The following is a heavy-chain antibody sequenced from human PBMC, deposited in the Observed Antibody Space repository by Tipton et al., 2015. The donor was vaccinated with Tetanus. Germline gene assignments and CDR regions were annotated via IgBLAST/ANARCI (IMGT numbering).Heavy chain of an antibody. V-gene: IGHV1-69*01. J-gene: IGHJ5*02. CDR2: MIPKFGTT. D-gene: IGHD6-13*01. Sequence: QVQLVQSGAAVKKPGSSVRVSCKLSGDSFKTYTISWVRQAPGQGLEWMGGMIPKFGTTEYAQRFQGRLTITADDSASTLYMDLSSLTSEDTAIYYCARGHSSSWFHVWFDPWGQGTLVSVSS. CDR3: ARGHSSSWFHVWFDP. CDR1: GDSFKTYT.